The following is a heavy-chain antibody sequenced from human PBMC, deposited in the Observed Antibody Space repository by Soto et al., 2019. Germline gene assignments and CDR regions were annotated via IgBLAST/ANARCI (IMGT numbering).Heavy chain of an antibody. CDR2: IIPICGTA. CDR1: GGTFSSYA. CDR3: AIEDITIFGDWEYYYYYGMDV. D-gene: IGHD3-3*01. J-gene: IGHJ6*02. V-gene: IGHV1-69*01. Sequence: QVQLVQSGAEVKKPGSSVKVSCKASGGTFSSYAISWVRQAPGQGLEWMGGIIPICGTANYAQKFQGRVTITADESTSTAYMELSSLRSEDTAVYYCAIEDITIFGDWEYYYYYGMDVWGQGTTVTVSS.